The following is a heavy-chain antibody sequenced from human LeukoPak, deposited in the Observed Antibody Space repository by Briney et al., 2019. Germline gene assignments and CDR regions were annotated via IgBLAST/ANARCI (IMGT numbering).Heavy chain of an antibody. J-gene: IGHJ4*02. CDR2: IKHDGSEK. CDR1: GSTFSSNW. Sequence: GGSLRLSCAASGSTFSSNWMSSVRQAPGKGLEWVANIKHDGSEKYYVDSMKGRFTISRDNAKNSLYLQMNSLRAEDTAVYYCARDPLRGELDYWGQGALVTVSS. CDR3: ARDPLRGELDY. V-gene: IGHV3-7*01. D-gene: IGHD3-16*01.